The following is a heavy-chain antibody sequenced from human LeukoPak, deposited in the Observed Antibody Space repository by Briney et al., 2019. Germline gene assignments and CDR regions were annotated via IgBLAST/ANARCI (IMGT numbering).Heavy chain of an antibody. CDR1: GYTFTNYG. CDR2: INPNSGST. V-gene: IGHV1-2*02. Sequence: GASVKVSCTASGYTFTNYGISWVRQAPGQGLEWMGWINPNSGSTNYAQKFQGRVTMTRDTSISTAYMELSRLRSDDTAVYYCARDSSPYCGGDCYTDYWGQGTLVTVSS. J-gene: IGHJ4*02. D-gene: IGHD2-21*02. CDR3: ARDSSPYCGGDCYTDY.